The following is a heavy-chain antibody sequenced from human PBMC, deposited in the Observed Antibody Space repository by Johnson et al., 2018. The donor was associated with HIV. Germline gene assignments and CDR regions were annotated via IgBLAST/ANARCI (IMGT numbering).Heavy chain of an antibody. V-gene: IGHV3-48*04. D-gene: IGHD3-10*01. Sequence: EVQLVESGGGVVQPGRSLRLSCAASGFTFSSYGMSWIRQAPGKGLEWVSYITSTGITVYYAALVKGRSTISRDNAKNSVYLQMNSLEAEDTAVYYCARAPEVRGVDAFDVWGQGTVVTVSS. CDR1: GFTFSSYG. CDR2: ITSTGITV. CDR3: ARAPEVRGVDAFDV. J-gene: IGHJ3*01.